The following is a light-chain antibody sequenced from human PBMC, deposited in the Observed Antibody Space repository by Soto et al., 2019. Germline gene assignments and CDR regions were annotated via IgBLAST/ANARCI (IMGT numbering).Light chain of an antibody. CDR3: QQYGSTPPT. V-gene: IGKV3-20*01. Sequence: EIVLTQSPGTLSLSPGERATLSCRASESVSNDHLAWYQRKPGQAPRLLIYGASYRATDIPDRFSGSGSGTDFPLTIARLEAEDFAVYICQQYGSTPPTFGLGTKVEI. CDR1: ESVSNDH. J-gene: IGKJ1*01. CDR2: GAS.